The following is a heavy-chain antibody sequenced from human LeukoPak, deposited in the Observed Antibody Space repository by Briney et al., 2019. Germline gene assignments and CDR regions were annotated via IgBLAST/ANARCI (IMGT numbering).Heavy chain of an antibody. Sequence: GGSLRLSCAASGFTFSDYYMSWIRQAPGKGLEWVSYISSSGSTIYYADSVKGRFAISRDNAKNSLYLQMNSLRAEDTAVYYCALSSGYQRYFDYWGQGTLVTVSS. D-gene: IGHD3-22*01. CDR2: ISSSGSTI. CDR3: ALSSGYQRYFDY. V-gene: IGHV3-11*01. J-gene: IGHJ4*02. CDR1: GFTFSDYY.